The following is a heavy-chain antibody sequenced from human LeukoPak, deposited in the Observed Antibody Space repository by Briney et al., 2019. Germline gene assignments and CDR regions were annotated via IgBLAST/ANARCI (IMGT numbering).Heavy chain of an antibody. J-gene: IGHJ4*02. Sequence: PGGSLRLSCAASGFTFSGSAMHWVRQASGKGLEWVGRIRSNANSYATAYAASVKGRFTISRDDSKNTAYLQMNSLKTEDTAVYYCTSSRRFYDFWSLFDYWGQGTLVTVSS. CDR3: TSSRRFYDFWSLFDY. CDR2: IRSNANSYAT. CDR1: GFTFSGSA. V-gene: IGHV3-73*01. D-gene: IGHD3-3*01.